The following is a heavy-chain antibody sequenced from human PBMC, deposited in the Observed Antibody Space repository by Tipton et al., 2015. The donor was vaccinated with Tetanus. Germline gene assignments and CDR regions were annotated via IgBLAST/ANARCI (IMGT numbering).Heavy chain of an antibody. Sequence: TLSLTCNVSGGSITSYYWTWIRQPPGRGLEWIGFVHYSGRTNYSPSLRSRVSLSVDTSKNQFSLNLSSVTAADTAVYYCARIGWPQQNKPAFDIWGQGTVVTVSS. CDR1: GGSITSYY. J-gene: IGHJ3*02. D-gene: IGHD6-19*01. CDR3: ARIGWPQQNKPAFDI. V-gene: IGHV4-59*07. CDR2: VHYSGRT.